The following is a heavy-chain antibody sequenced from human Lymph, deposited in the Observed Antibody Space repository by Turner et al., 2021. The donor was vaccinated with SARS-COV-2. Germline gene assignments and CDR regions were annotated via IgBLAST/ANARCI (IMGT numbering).Heavy chain of an antibody. V-gene: IGHV3-30-3*01. Sequence: QVQLVESGGGVVQPGRALRLSCVASGFTLSNYAMHWVRQAPGKGLEWVAVISYDGSNKYYADSVKGRFTISRDNSKNTLYLQMNSLRVEDTAVYYCAKGGGSGYLNFDYWGQGTLVTVSS. J-gene: IGHJ4*02. CDR2: ISYDGSNK. CDR3: AKGGGSGYLNFDY. CDR1: GFTLSNYA. D-gene: IGHD3-3*01.